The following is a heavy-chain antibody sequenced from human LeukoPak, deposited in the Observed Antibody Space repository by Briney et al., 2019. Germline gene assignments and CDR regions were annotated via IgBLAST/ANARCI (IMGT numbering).Heavy chain of an antibody. Sequence: SVKVSCKASGGTFSSYAISWVRQAPGQGLEWMGGIIPIFGTANYAQKFQGRVTMTEDTSTDTAYMELSSLRSEDTAVYYCATRSRWEPFGYWGQGTLVTVSS. CDR2: IIPIFGTA. CDR3: ATRSRWEPFGY. CDR1: GGTFSSYA. V-gene: IGHV1-69*06. J-gene: IGHJ4*02. D-gene: IGHD1-26*01.